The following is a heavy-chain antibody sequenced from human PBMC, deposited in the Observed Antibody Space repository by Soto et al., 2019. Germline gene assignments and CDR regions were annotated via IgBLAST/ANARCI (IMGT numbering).Heavy chain of an antibody. CDR1: GGSISSGDYY. V-gene: IGHV4-30-4*01. D-gene: IGHD5-12*01. CDR2: IYYSGST. CDR3: AREMATISGYFDY. J-gene: IGHJ4*02. Sequence: PSETLSLTCTVSGGSISSGDYYWSWIRQPPGKGLEWIGYIYYSGSTYYNPSLKSRVTISVDTSKNQFPLKLSSVTAADTAVYYCAREMATISGYFDYWGQGTLVTVSS.